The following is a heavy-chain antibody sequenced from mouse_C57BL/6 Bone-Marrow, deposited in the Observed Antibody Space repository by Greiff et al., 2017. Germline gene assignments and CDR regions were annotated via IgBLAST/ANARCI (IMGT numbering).Heavy chain of an antibody. CDR2: ISSGSSTI. J-gene: IGHJ4*01. Sequence: DVKLQESGGGLVKPGGSLKLSCAASGFTFSDYGMHWVRQAPEKGLEWVAYISSGSSTIYYADTVKGRFTISRDNAKNTLFLQMTSLRSEDTAMYYCARRKDYYAMDYWGQGTSVTVSS. V-gene: IGHV5-17*01. CDR3: ARRKDYYAMDY. CDR1: GFTFSDYG.